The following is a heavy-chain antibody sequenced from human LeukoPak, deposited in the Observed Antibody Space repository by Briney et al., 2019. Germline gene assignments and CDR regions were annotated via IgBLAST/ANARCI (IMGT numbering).Heavy chain of an antibody. CDR2: INSDGSST. CDR1: GFTFSSYW. J-gene: IGHJ6*02. Sequence: GGSLRLSCAASGFTFSSYWMHWVRQAPGKGLVWVSRINSDGSSTSYADSVKGRFTISRDNAKNTLYLQMNSLRAEDTAVYYCASVYSSGWYEWAYGMDVWGQGTTVTVSS. D-gene: IGHD6-19*01. V-gene: IGHV3-74*01. CDR3: ASVYSSGWYEWAYGMDV.